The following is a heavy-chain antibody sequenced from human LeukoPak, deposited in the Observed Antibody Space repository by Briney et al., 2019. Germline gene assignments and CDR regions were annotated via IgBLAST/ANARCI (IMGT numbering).Heavy chain of an antibody. D-gene: IGHD3-9*01. V-gene: IGHV1-18*01. J-gene: IGHJ5*02. CDR3: ARDWWGYDVLTGDNWFDP. Sequence: VASVKVSCKASGYTFTSYGISWVRQAPGQGLEWMGWISAYNGNTNYAQKLQGRVTMTTDTSTSTAYMELRSLRSDDTAAYYCARDWWGYDVLTGDNWFDPWGQGTLVTVSS. CDR1: GYTFTSYG. CDR2: ISAYNGNT.